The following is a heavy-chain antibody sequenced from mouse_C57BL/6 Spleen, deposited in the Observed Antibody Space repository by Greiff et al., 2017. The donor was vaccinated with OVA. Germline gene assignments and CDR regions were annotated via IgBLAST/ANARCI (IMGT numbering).Heavy chain of an antibody. CDR2: INYDGSST. CDR3: ASYGSSYGWYFDV. Sequence: EVHLVESEGGLVQPGSSMKLSCTASGFTFSDYYMAWVRQVPEKGLEWVANINYDGSSTYYLDSLKSRFIISRDHAKNILYLQMSSLKSEDTATYYCASYGSSYGWYFDVWGTGTTVTVSS. V-gene: IGHV5-16*01. CDR1: GFTFSDYY. J-gene: IGHJ1*03. D-gene: IGHD1-1*01.